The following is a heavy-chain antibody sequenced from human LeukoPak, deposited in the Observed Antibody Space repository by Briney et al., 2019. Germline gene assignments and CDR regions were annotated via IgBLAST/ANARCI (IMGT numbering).Heavy chain of an antibody. Sequence: ASVKVSCKASGGTFSSYAISWVRQAPGQGLEWMGGIIPIFGTANYAQKFQGRVTITADESTSTAYMELSSLRSEDTAVYYCARGAHSSSYDYYYMDVWGKGTTVTVSS. CDR1: GGTFSSYA. CDR3: ARGAHSSSYDYYYMDV. V-gene: IGHV1-69*13. CDR2: IIPIFGTA. D-gene: IGHD6-13*01. J-gene: IGHJ6*03.